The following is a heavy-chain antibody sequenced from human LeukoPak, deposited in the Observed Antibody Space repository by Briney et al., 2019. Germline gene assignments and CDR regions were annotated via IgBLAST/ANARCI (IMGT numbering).Heavy chain of an antibody. CDR3: ARGFYSVVGPSGSYFVGPWFDP. CDR1: GYFISSGYY. D-gene: IGHD3-10*01. J-gene: IGHJ5*02. CDR2: IHHSGST. V-gene: IGHV4-38-2*02. Sequence: SETLSLTCTVSGYFISSGYYWGWIRQPPGKGLQWIGSIHHSGSTNYNPSLKSRVTISVDTSKNQFSLELSSVTAADTAVYYCARGFYSVVGPSGSYFVGPWFDPWGQGTLVTVSS.